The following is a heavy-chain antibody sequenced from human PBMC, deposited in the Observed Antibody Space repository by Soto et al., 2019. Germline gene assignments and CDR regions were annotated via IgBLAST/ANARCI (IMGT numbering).Heavy chain of an antibody. CDR1: GFTFSRYS. Sequence: EVQLVESGGGLVKPGGSLRLSCAASGFTFSRYSMNWVRQAPGKGLEWVSSISSSGSYIYYTDSVKGRFTIPRDNAETSLYPQMNSLRGEGTAVYYWARDVGDISLGGDYCGQGTLVTVSS. CDR3: ARDVGDISLGGDY. D-gene: IGHD3-9*01. CDR2: ISSSGSYI. J-gene: IGHJ4*02. V-gene: IGHV3-21*01.